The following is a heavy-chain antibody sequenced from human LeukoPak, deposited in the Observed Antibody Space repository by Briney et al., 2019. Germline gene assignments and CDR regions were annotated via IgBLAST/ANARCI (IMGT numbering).Heavy chain of an antibody. J-gene: IGHJ4*02. CDR2: ISGSGGRT. V-gene: IGHV3-23*01. CDR1: GFSFDNYV. CDR3: AKGDCGRDCYYGINY. Sequence: GGSLRLSCAASGFSFDNYVMNWVRQAPGKGLERVTGISGSGGRTYYAVSVKGRFTISRDNSKNTVYLQMNSLRAEDTAVYYCAKGDCGRDCYYGINYWGQGSLVTVSS. D-gene: IGHD2-21*02.